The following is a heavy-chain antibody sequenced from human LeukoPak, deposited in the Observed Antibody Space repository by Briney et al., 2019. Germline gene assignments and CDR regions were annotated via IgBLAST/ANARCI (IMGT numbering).Heavy chain of an antibody. CDR2: IYTSGST. CDR3: ARDQTFDFWSGYSYYYYGTDV. J-gene: IGHJ6*02. D-gene: IGHD3-3*01. V-gene: IGHV4-4*07. CDR1: GGSISSYY. Sequence: SETLSLTCTVSGGSISSYYWSWIRQPAGKGLEWIGRIYTSGSTNYNPSLKSRVTMSVDTSKNQFSLKLSSVTAADTAVYYCARDQTFDFWSGYSYYYYGTDVWGQGTTVTVSS.